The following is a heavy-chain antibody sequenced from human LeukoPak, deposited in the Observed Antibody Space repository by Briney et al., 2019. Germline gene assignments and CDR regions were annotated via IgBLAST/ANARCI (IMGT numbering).Heavy chain of an antibody. J-gene: IGHJ4*02. CDR1: GFAFSSYW. Sequence: GGSLRLSCAASGFAFSSYWMHWVRQDPGKGLVWVSRINTGGSTTDYADSVKGRFTISRDNAKNTLYLQMNSLRAEDTAVYYCSRDLRGRDDYWGQGILVIVSS. CDR2: INTGGSTT. CDR3: SRDLRGRDDY. V-gene: IGHV3-74*01. D-gene: IGHD5-24*01.